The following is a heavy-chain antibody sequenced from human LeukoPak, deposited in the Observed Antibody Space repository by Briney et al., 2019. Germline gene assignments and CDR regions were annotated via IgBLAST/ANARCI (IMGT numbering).Heavy chain of an antibody. V-gene: IGHV1-2*02. CDR3: ARVVDYSSSFVYYMDV. J-gene: IGHJ6*03. Sequence: ASVKVSCKASGYTFTGYYMHWVRHAPGRGLEWMGWINPNSGGTNYAQKFQGRVTMTRDTSISTAYMELSRLRSDDTAVYYCARVVDYSSSFVYYMDVWGKGTTATVSS. D-gene: IGHD6-6*01. CDR1: GYTFTGYY. CDR2: INPNSGGT.